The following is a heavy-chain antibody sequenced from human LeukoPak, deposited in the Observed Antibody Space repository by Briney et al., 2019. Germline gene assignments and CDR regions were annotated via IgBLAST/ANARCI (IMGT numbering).Heavy chain of an antibody. CDR2: IFTDGSTT. V-gene: IGHV3-74*01. J-gene: IGHJ5*01. Sequence: GGSLRLSCVASEFNFFSYGMQWVRQAPGKGLVWVSRIFTDGSTTSYADSVKGRFTISRDNAKNSLYLQMDSLRAEDTAVYYCAKEGAYPIITYDSWGQGALVTVSS. CDR1: EFNFFSYG. CDR3: AKEGAYPIITYDS. D-gene: IGHD3-10*01.